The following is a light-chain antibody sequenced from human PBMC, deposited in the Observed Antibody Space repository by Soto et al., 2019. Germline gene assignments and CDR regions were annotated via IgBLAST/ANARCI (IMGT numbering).Light chain of an antibody. Sequence: QSALTQPASVSGSPGQSITISCTGTSSDVGSYNLVSWYQQHPGKAPKLIIYEASKRPSGVSSRFSGSKSGNMASLTISGLQAEDEADYYCCSYAGSSTWVFGGGTKLTVL. J-gene: IGLJ3*02. V-gene: IGLV2-23*01. CDR2: EAS. CDR3: CSYAGSSTWV. CDR1: SSDVGSYNL.